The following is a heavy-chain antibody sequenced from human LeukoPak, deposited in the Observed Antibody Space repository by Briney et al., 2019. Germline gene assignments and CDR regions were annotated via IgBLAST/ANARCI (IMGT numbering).Heavy chain of an antibody. CDR2: IKEDGSEK. J-gene: IGHJ4*02. CDR1: GFTFSSYW. D-gene: IGHD3-16*01. V-gene: IGHV3-7*01. CDR3: ASGRQLGY. Sequence: GGSLRLSCAASGFTFSSYWVSWVRQAPGKGLEWVANIKEDGSEKYYVASVKGRFSISRDNAKNSLYPQMNSLRAEDTAVYYCASGRQLGYWGQGTLVTVSS.